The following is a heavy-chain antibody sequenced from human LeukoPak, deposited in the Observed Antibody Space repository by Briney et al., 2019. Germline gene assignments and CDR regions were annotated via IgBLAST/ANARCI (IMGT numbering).Heavy chain of an antibody. Sequence: GGSLRLSCAASGFTFSSYAMSWVRQATGKGLEWVSAISGSGGSTYYADSVKGRFTISRDNSKNTLYLQMNSLRAEDTAVYYCAKWAVGDSSGYYYGYWGQGTLVTVSS. CDR1: GFTFSSYA. CDR3: AKWAVGDSSGYYYGY. D-gene: IGHD3-22*01. J-gene: IGHJ4*02. V-gene: IGHV3-23*01. CDR2: ISGSGGST.